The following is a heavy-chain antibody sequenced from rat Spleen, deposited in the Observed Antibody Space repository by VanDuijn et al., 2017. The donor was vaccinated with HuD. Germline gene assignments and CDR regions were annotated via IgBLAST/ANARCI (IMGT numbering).Heavy chain of an antibody. CDR1: GFTFSSYW. D-gene: IGHD1-2*01. Sequence: EVQLVATGGGLVQPGESLKLSCVACGFTFSSYWSYWIRQAPGEGLEWVSSISPDGGSTYYPDSVKGRFTISRDNAENTVYLQMNSLRSEDTSTYYCGKDMNYYSTYPFYVMGAWGQGTSVTVSS. CDR3: GKDMNYYSTYPFYVMGA. CDR2: ISPDGGST. V-gene: IGHV5-58*01. J-gene: IGHJ4*01.